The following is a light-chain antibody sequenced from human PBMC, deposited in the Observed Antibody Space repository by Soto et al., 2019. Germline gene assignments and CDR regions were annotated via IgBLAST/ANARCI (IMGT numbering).Light chain of an antibody. CDR3: QSYDSSLSGWV. J-gene: IGLJ3*02. CDR1: SCNIGAGYD. V-gene: IGLV1-40*01. CDR2: GNS. Sequence: QPVLTQPPSVSGTPGQRVTISCTGSSCNIGAGYDVHWYQQLPGTAPKLLIYGNSNRPSGVPDRFSGSKSGTSASLAITGLQAEDEADYYCQSYDSSLSGWVSGGGTQLTVL.